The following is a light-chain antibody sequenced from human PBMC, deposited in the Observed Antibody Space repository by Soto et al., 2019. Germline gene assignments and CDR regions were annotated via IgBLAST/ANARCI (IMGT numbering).Light chain of an antibody. V-gene: IGLV2-14*01. CDR1: RSDVGGYNY. CDR2: EVS. J-gene: IGLJ3*02. CDR3: NSYTSTSSWV. Sequence: QSALTQPASVSGSPGQSITISCTGTRSDVGGYNYVSWYQQHPGKGPKLMIYEVSNRPSGVSNRFSGSKSGNTASLTISGLQAEDEADYYCNSYTSTSSWVFGGGTKLTVL.